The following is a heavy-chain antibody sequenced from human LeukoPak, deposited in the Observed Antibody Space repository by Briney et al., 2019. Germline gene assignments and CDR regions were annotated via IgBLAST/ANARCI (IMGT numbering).Heavy chain of an antibody. V-gene: IGHV3-21*04. J-gene: IGHJ6*03. Sequence: GGSLRLSCAGSGFTFSNYSINWVRQAPGKGLEWVSSISPSSHYIYYADSVRGRFTISRDNARNSLYLQMNSLRDEDTVVYYCARDRHTAMVYYYYYMDVWGTGTTVTVSS. D-gene: IGHD5-18*01. CDR2: ISPSSHYI. CDR1: GFTFSNYS. CDR3: ARDRHTAMVYYYYYMDV.